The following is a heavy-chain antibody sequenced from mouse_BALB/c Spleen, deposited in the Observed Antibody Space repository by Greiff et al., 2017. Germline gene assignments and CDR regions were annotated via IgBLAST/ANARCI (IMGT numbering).Heavy chain of an antibody. CDR3: ARSYDYVYYYAMDY. CDR2: ISYSGST. CDR1: GDSITSGY. J-gene: IGHJ4*01. Sequence: EVKLQESGPSLVKPSQTLSLTCSVTGDSITSGYWNWIRKFPGNKLEYMGYISYSGSTYYNPSLKSRISITRDTSKNQYYLQLNSVTTEDTATYYCARSYDYVYYYAMDYWGQGTSVTVSS. V-gene: IGHV3-8*02. D-gene: IGHD2-4*01.